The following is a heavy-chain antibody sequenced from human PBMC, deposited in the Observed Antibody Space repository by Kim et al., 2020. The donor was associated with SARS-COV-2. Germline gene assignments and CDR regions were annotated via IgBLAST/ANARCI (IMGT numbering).Heavy chain of an antibody. CDR1: GFTFDDYA. CDR2: ISWNSGSI. Sequence: GGSLRLSCAASGFTFDDYAMHWVRQAPGKGLEWVSGISWNSGSIGYADSVKGRFTISRDNAKNSLYLQMNSLRAEDTALYYCAKDMSRGEWFGELLSKDWDYWGQGTLVTVSS. V-gene: IGHV3-9*01. CDR3: AKDMSRGEWFGELLSKDWDY. D-gene: IGHD3-10*01. J-gene: IGHJ4*02.